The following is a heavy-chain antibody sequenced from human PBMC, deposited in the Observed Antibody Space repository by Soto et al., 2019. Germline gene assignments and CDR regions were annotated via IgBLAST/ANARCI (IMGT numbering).Heavy chain of an antibody. CDR2: INHSGST. Sequence: PSETLSLTCAGYGGSFSGYYWSWIRQPPGKGLEWIGEINHSGSTNYNPSLKSRVTISVDTSKNQFSLKLSSVTAADTAVYYCARVEGYEQDYGMDVWGQGTTVTVSS. J-gene: IGHJ6*02. CDR3: ARVEGYEQDYGMDV. V-gene: IGHV4-34*01. CDR1: GGSFSGYY. D-gene: IGHD5-12*01.